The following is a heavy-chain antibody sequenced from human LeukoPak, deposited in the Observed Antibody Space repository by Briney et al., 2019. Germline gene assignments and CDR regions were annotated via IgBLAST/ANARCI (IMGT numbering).Heavy chain of an antibody. CDR3: ARGKSGVTFDY. J-gene: IGHJ4*02. Sequence: PGRSLRLSCAASGFTFSSYAMHWVRQAPGKGLEWVAVISYDGSNKYYADSVKGRFTISRDNSKSTLYLQMNSLRAEDTAVYYCARGKSGVTFDYWGQGTLVTVSS. CDR2: ISYDGSNK. CDR1: GFTFSSYA. V-gene: IGHV3-30-3*01. D-gene: IGHD5-18*01.